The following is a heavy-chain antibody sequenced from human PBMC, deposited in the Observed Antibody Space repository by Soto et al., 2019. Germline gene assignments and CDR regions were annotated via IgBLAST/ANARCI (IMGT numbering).Heavy chain of an antibody. V-gene: IGHV3-21*01. J-gene: IGHJ4*02. Sequence: EVQLVESGGGLVKPGGSLRLCCAASPFTLSTFSSYWVRQAPGKGLEWVSSISSSSISINNADSLRGRFTISRDNAKNSLYLQMNSLRAEDTAMYYCAKDNGYDAATLDYWGQGTPVTVSS. CDR3: AKDNGYDAATLDY. CDR2: ISSSSISI. D-gene: IGHD5-12*01. CDR1: PFTLSTFS.